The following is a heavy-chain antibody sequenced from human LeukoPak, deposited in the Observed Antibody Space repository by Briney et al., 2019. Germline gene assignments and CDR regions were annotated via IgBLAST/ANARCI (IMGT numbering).Heavy chain of an antibody. CDR1: GYTFTNYA. D-gene: IGHD2-15*01. Sequence: SVKASCKGSGYTFTNYAVHWVRQAPGQRLEWLGWINPGNGDTKYSQNFQGRVTVTSDTSAATAYVELNSLTSEDTAVYYCARERWHCRVNCYSVYYYALDVWGQGTTVTVSS. CDR3: ARERWHCRVNCYSVYYYALDV. CDR2: INPGNGDT. J-gene: IGHJ6*02. V-gene: IGHV1-3*01.